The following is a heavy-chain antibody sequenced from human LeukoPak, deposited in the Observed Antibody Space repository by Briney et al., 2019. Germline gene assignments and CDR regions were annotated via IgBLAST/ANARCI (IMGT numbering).Heavy chain of an antibody. Sequence: ASVKVSCKASGYTFTSYDINWVRQAPGQGLEWMGRMNPNSGNTGYAQKFQGRVTITRNISISTAYMELSSLRSDDTAMYYCARVHWVGFDPWGQGTLVTVSS. D-gene: IGHD2-15*01. CDR3: ARVHWVGFDP. J-gene: IGHJ5*02. CDR2: MNPNSGNT. CDR1: GYTFTSYD. V-gene: IGHV1-8*03.